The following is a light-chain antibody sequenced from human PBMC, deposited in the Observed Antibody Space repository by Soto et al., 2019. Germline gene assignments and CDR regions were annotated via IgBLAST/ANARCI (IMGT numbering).Light chain of an antibody. CDR3: SSFTTSSTFD. CDR2: DVS. V-gene: IGLV2-14*01. J-gene: IGLJ1*01. Sequence: QSALAQPASVSGSPGQSITISCTGTSSDVGRYNYVSWFQQHPGKAPKLLIYDVSNWPSGVSDRFSGSKSGNTASLTISGLQAEDEADYYCSSFTTSSTFDFGTVTKVTVL. CDR1: SSDVGRYNY.